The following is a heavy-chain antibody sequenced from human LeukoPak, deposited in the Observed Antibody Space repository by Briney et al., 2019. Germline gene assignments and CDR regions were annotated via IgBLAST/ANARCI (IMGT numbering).Heavy chain of an antibody. D-gene: IGHD6-19*01. J-gene: IGHJ6*03. Sequence: SETLSLTCTVSGGSISSSNYYWGWIRQPPGKGLEWIGSMYYSVRTHHNPSLKSRVTISVDTSKNQFSLKLSSVTAADTAVYYCARGSSGWSPQAPYYYYYMDVWGKGTTVTVSS. CDR2: MYYSVRT. CDR1: GGSISSSNYY. CDR3: ARGSSGWSPQAPYYYYYMDV. V-gene: IGHV4-39*07.